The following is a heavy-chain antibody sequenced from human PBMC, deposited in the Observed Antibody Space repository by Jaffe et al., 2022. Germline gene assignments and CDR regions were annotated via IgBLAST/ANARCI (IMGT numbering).Heavy chain of an antibody. CDR2: ISSSSNTI. D-gene: IGHD3-10*01. J-gene: IGHJ4*02. CDR1: GFTFSTYS. Sequence: EVQLVESGGGLVQPGGSLRLSCAASGFTFSTYSMNWVRQAPGKGLEWVSYISSSSNTIYYADSVKGRFTISRDNAKNSLYLQMNSLRAEDTAVYYCARESMVQGVIGYFDYWGQGTLVTVSS. V-gene: IGHV3-48*01. CDR3: ARESMVQGVIGYFDY.